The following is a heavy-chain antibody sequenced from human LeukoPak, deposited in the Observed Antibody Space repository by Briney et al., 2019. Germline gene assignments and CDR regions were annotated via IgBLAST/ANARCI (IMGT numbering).Heavy chain of an antibody. Sequence: ASVKVSCKASGYTFTSYYMHWVRQAPGQGLEWMGIINPSGGSTSYAQKFQGRVTMTRDTSTSTVYMELSSLRSEDTAVYYCARSYSGYFDWFSRLDYWGQGTLVTVSS. V-gene: IGHV1-46*01. CDR2: INPSGGST. CDR1: GYTFTSYY. J-gene: IGHJ4*02. CDR3: ARSYSGYFDWFSRLDY. D-gene: IGHD3-9*01.